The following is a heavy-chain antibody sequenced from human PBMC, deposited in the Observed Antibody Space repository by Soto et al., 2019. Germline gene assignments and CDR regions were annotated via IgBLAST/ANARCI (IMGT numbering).Heavy chain of an antibody. CDR2: IYSGGST. V-gene: IGHV3-53*01. D-gene: IGHD6-13*01. Sequence: GGSLRLSCAASGFTVSSNYMSWVRQAPGKGLEWVSAIYSGGSTYYADSVKGRFTISRHNSKNTLYLQMNSLRAEDTAVYYCARVSSSSWYLGGMDVWGQGTTVTVSS. J-gene: IGHJ6*02. CDR3: ARVSSSSWYLGGMDV. CDR1: GFTVSSNY.